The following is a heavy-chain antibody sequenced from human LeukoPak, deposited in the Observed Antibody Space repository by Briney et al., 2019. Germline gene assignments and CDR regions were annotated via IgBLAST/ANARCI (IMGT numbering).Heavy chain of an antibody. CDR2: IYSGGST. CDR3: ARGGGAGLFYYFDY. V-gene: IGHV3-66*01. J-gene: IGHJ4*02. CDR1: GFSVSSNY. D-gene: IGHD3-9*01. Sequence: GGSLSLSCEGSGFSVSSNYMTWVRQAPGKGLEWVSVIYSGGSTDYADSVKGRFTISRDNSKNTLYLQMNSLRAEDTAVYYCARGGGAGLFYYFDYWGQGTLVTVSS.